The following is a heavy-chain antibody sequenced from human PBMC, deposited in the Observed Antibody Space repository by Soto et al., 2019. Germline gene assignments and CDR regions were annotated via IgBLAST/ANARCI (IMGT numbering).Heavy chain of an antibody. CDR2: INPSGGST. CDR3: ARDGPILAAAGNMIVRSDP. V-gene: IGHV1-46*01. Sequence: ASVKVSCKASGYTFTSYYMHWVRQAPGQGLEWMGIINPSGGSTSYAQKFQGRVTMTRGTSTSTVYMELSSLRSEDTAVYYCARDGPILAAAGNMIVRSDPWGQGTLVTLSS. CDR1: GYTFTSYY. J-gene: IGHJ5*02. D-gene: IGHD6-13*01.